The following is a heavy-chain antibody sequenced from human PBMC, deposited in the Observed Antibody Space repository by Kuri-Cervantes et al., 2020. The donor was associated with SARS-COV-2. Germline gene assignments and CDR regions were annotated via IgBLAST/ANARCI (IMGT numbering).Heavy chain of an antibody. D-gene: IGHD2-2*01. J-gene: IGHJ4*02. V-gene: IGHV3-43D*03. CDR2: ISWDGGST. CDR1: GFTFDDYA. CDR3: ARICSSTSCLGNYFDY. Sequence: ETLSLTCAASGFTFDDYAMHWVRRAPGKGLEWVSLISWDGGSTYYADSVKGRFTISRDNAKNTLYLQMNSLRAEDTAVYYCARICSSTSCLGNYFDYWGQGTLVTVSS.